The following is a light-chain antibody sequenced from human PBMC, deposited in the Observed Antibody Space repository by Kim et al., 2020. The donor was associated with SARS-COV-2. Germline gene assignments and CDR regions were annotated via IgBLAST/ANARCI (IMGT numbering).Light chain of an antibody. J-gene: IGKJ2*01. CDR3: QQYDNWPPYT. V-gene: IGKV3-15*01. CDR1: QSVSSY. CDR2: DAS. Sequence: EIVLTQSPATLSLSPGERATLSCRASQSVSSYLAWYQQKPGQAPRLLIYDASNRATDIPARFSGSGSGTEFTLIISSLQSEDIAVYYCQQYDNWPPYTFGQGTKLEI.